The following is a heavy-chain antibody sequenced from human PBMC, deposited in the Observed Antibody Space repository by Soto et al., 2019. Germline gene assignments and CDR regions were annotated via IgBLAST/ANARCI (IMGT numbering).Heavy chain of an antibody. D-gene: IGHD4-17*01. Sequence: EVQLLEPGGGWVQPGAYLRRSCAASEVTFSSSAMGWVRPAPGKGLEWVSGIRGSVGSTYYADSVEGRFTISRDNSKNTLSLQMNSLRAEDTAVYYCAKDFYGDYPDYFGSWGQGTRVTVSS. CDR3: AKDFYGDYPDYFGS. CDR1: EVTFSSSA. CDR2: IRGSVGST. J-gene: IGHJ4*02. V-gene: IGHV3-23*01.